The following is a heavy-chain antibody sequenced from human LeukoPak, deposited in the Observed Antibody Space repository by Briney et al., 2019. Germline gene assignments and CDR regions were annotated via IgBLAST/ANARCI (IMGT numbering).Heavy chain of an antibody. CDR2: ISAYNGNT. CDR1: GYTFTSYG. J-gene: IGHJ6*03. CDR3: ARRNRDYGDYPSDYYYYMDV. D-gene: IGHD4-17*01. Sequence: ASVKVSCKASGYTFTSYGISWVRQAPGQGLEWMGWISAYNGNTNYAQKLQGRVTMTTDTSTSTAYMELRSLRSDDTAVYYCARRNRDYGDYPSDYYYYMDVWGKGTTVTVSS. V-gene: IGHV1-18*01.